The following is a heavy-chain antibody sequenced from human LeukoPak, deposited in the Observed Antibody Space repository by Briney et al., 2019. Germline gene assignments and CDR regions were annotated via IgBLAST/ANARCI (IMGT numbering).Heavy chain of an antibody. D-gene: IGHD3-9*01. CDR2: IYYSGST. J-gene: IGHJ5*02. Sequence: SQTLSLTCTVSGGSISSGDYYWSWIRQPPGKGLEWIGYIYYSGSTYYNPSLKSRVTIPVDTSKNQFSLKLSSVTAADTAVYYCAREVRALRYFDSPVFDPWGQGTLVTVSS. CDR3: AREVRALRYFDSPVFDP. CDR1: GGSISSGDYY. V-gene: IGHV4-30-4*01.